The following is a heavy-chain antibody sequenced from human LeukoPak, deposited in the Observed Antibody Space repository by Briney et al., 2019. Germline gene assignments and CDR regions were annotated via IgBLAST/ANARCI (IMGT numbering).Heavy chain of an antibody. J-gene: IGHJ4*02. V-gene: IGHV3-23*01. Sequence: GGSLRLSCAASGFTFSNAWMSWVRQAPGKGLEWVSAISGSGGSTYYADSVKGRFTISRDNSKNTLYLQMNSLRAEDTAVYYCAKDWPGTTGFDYWGQGTLVTVSS. CDR3: AKDWPGTTGFDY. D-gene: IGHD1-1*01. CDR1: GFTFSNAW. CDR2: ISGSGGST.